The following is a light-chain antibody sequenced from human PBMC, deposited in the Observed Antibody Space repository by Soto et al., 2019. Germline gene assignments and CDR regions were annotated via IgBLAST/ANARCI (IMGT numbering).Light chain of an antibody. Sequence: EVVLTKSPGTLSLSPGERVTLSCRASQSVATSYLAWYKQKPGRAPRLLFYSASSRASGIPVRFSGSGSGTDFTLTISRLEHEDFAVYYCHHFSSLPETFGQGTNVE. V-gene: IGKV3-20*01. CDR1: QSVATSY. CDR3: HHFSSLPET. CDR2: SAS. J-gene: IGKJ1*01.